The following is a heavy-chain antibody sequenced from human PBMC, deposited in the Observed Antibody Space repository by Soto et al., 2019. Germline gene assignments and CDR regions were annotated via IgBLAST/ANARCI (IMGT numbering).Heavy chain of an antibody. V-gene: IGHV4-34*01. CDR3: ARGRIQLSTWGVYFDY. D-gene: IGHD5-18*01. CDR2: INHSGST. J-gene: IGHJ4*02. Sequence: SESLSLTCAVYGGSFSGYCWSWVRQPPGKGLEWVGEINHSGSTNSNPSHKSRATISVDTSKNQFSLKLSSVTAADTAVYCCARGRIQLSTWGVYFDYWGQGTLVTVSS. CDR1: GGSFSGYC.